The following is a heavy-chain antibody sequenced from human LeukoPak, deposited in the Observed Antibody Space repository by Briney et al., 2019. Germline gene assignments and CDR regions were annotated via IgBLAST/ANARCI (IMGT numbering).Heavy chain of an antibody. Sequence: ASETLSLTCTVSGGSISSYYWSWIRQPPGKGLEWIGNIYDSGSTNYNPSLKSRLTISVDTSKNQCSLKLSSVTAADTAMYFCARGIGYMNFDYWGQGTLVTVSS. D-gene: IGHD5-24*01. CDR1: GGSISSYY. J-gene: IGHJ4*02. V-gene: IGHV4-59*12. CDR2: IYDSGST. CDR3: ARGIGYMNFDY.